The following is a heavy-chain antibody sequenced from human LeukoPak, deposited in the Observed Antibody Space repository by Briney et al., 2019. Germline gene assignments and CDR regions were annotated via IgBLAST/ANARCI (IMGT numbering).Heavy chain of an antibody. CDR3: ARVITMVRGAKRGLAY. D-gene: IGHD3-10*01. CDR2: IDHTGST. CDR1: DDSISIYY. Sequence: NPSETLSLTCSVSDDSISIYYWSWIRQPPGKGLEWIGYIDHTGSTNYNPSLNSRVTISRDTSKNHFSLELSSVTAADTAVYYCARVITMVRGAKRGLAYWGQGTLVTVSS. J-gene: IGHJ4*02. V-gene: IGHV4-59*12.